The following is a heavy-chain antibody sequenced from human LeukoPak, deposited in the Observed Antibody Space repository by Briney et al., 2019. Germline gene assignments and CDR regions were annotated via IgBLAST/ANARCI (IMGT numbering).Heavy chain of an antibody. CDR1: GGSFSGYY. Sequence: PSETLSLTCAVYGGSFSGYYWSWIRQPPGKGLEWIGEINHSGSTNYNPSLKSRVTISVDTSKNQFSLKLSSVTAADTAVYYCARLTWSGYDTKYHYYFDYWGQGTLVTVSS. CDR3: ARLTWSGYDTKYHYYFDY. V-gene: IGHV4-34*01. D-gene: IGHD3-3*01. CDR2: INHSGST. J-gene: IGHJ4*02.